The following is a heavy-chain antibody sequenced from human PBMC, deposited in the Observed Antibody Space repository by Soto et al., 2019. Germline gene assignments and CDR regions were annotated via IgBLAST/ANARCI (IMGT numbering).Heavy chain of an antibody. Sequence: SVKVSCKASGGTFSSYAISWVRQAPGQGLEWMGGIIPIFGTANYAQKFQGRDTITADESTSTAYMELSILRSEDTAVYYCARGRQMYYYDSSAYPRVMDVWGQGTTVTVSS. CDR1: GGTFSSYA. CDR2: IIPIFGTA. J-gene: IGHJ6*02. D-gene: IGHD3-22*01. V-gene: IGHV1-69*13. CDR3: ARGRQMYYYDSSAYPRVMDV.